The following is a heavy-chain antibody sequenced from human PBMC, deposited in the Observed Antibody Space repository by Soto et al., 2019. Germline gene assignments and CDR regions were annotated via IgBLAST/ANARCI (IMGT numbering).Heavy chain of an antibody. J-gene: IGHJ6*03. CDR1: GLTFSDHY. V-gene: IGHV3-72*01. Sequence: GGSLRLSCAASGLTFSDHYMDWVRQAPGKGLEWVGRTRNKANSYTTEYAASVKGRSTISRDDSKNSLYLQMKSLKTEDTAVYYCARVRGSPTTVTTIWGNVHYYYYMDVWGKGTTVTVSS. D-gene: IGHD4-17*01. CDR2: TRNKANSYTT. CDR3: ARVRGSPTTVTTIWGNVHYYYYMDV.